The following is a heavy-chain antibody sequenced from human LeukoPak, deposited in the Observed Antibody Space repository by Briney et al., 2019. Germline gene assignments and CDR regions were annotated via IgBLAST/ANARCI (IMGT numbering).Heavy chain of an antibody. J-gene: IGHJ4*02. V-gene: IGHV4-4*07. CDR1: GGSISSYY. CDR2: IYTSGST. Sequence: SETLSLTCTVSGGSISSYYWSWIRQPAGKGLEWIGRIYTSGSTNYNPSLKSRVTMSVDTSKNRFSLKLSSVTAADTAVYYCARDRCSGGSCYLDYWGQGTLVTVSS. D-gene: IGHD2-15*01. CDR3: ARDRCSGGSCYLDY.